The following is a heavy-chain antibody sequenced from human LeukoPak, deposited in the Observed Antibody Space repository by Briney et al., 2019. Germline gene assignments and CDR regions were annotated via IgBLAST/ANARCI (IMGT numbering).Heavy chain of an antibody. CDR1: GFIFYNYA. J-gene: IGHJ4*02. Sequence: PGGSLRLSCAASGFIFYNYAMSWVRQAPGKGLERVSGISGSGGSTYYAESVKGRFTISRDDSTLYLQMTSLRAEDTAVYYCAKRGVQQWLVDWYFDYWGQGTLVTVSS. CDR2: ISGSGGST. V-gene: IGHV3-23*01. CDR3: AKRGVQQWLVDWYFDY. D-gene: IGHD6-19*01.